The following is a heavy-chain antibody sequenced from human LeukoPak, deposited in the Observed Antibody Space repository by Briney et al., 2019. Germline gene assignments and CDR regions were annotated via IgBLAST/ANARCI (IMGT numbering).Heavy chain of an antibody. V-gene: IGHV4-39*01. J-gene: IGHJ6*03. CDR2: IYYSGST. CDR1: GGSISSSSYY. CDR3: ASLYCRSTSCQGGYYYYYMDV. D-gene: IGHD2-2*01. Sequence: SETLSLTCTVSGGSISSSSYYWGWIRQPPGKGLEWIGSIYYSGSTYYNPSLKSRVTISVDTSKNQFSLKLSSVTAADTAVYYCASLYCRSTSCQGGYYYYYMDVWGKGTTVTVSS.